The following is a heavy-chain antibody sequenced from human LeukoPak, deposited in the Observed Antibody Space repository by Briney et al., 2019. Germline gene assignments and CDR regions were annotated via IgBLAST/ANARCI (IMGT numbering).Heavy chain of an antibody. CDR3: ARDSDFDY. J-gene: IGHJ4*02. V-gene: IGHV3-74*01. CDR1: GFTFSTYW. CDR2: INSDGSST. Sequence: GGSLRLSCAASGFTFSTYWMHWVRQAPGKGLVWVSSINSDGSSTSYADSVRGRFTISRDNAKNTLYLQMNSLRAEDTALYHCARDSDFDYWGQGTLVTVSS.